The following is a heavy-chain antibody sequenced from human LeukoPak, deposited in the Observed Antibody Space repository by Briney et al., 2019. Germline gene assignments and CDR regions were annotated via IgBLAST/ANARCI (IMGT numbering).Heavy chain of an antibody. V-gene: IGHV4-61*02. CDR1: GGSINSGSYY. Sequence: SETLSLTCTVSGGSINSGSYYWSWIRQPAGKGLEWIGRISTSGSTYYNPSLKSRVTMSVDTSKNQFSLMLSSVTAADTAVHYCTRDSSGYDWFYDYWGQGTLVTVSS. CDR3: TRDSSGYDWFYDY. J-gene: IGHJ4*02. CDR2: ISTSGST. D-gene: IGHD5-12*01.